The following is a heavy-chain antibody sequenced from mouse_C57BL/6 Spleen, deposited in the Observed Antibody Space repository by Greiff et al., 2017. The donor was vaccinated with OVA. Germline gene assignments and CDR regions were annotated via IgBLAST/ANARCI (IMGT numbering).Heavy chain of an antibody. V-gene: IGHV1-15*01. J-gene: IGHJ2*01. Sequence: QVQLQQSGAELVRPGASVTLSCKASGYTFTDYEMHWVKQTPVHGLEWIGAIDPETGGTAYNQTFKGKAILAADTSSSTAYMELRSRTSEDSAVDYCPTVVPDWYYFDYWGQGTTLTVSS. CDR1: GYTFTDYE. CDR2: IDPETGGT. D-gene: IGHD1-1*01. CDR3: PTVVPDWYYFDY.